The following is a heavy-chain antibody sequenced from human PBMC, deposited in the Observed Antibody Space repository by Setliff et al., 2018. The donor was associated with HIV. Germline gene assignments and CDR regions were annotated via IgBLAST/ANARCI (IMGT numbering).Heavy chain of an antibody. CDR1: GFSFSSYA. V-gene: IGHV3-23*01. D-gene: IGHD3-22*01. CDR3: AKASRGEYYDNSGFFVTYFDN. CDR2: ISGSGSST. Sequence: GGSLRLSCTASGFSFSSYAMSWVRQAPGKGLEWVSGISGSGSSTYYADPVKGRSTISRDNSGDTLYLHMNNLRAEDTAVYYCAKASRGEYYDNSGFFVTYFDNWGQGKLVTVSS. J-gene: IGHJ4*02.